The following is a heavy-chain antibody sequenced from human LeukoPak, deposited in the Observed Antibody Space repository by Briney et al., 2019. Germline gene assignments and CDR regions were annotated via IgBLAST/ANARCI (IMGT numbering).Heavy chain of an antibody. CDR1: GGSISSYY. V-gene: IGHV4-4*09. J-gene: IGHJ4*02. CDR2: IYTSGST. CDR3: ARHHWGYAGSAMVPTQIDY. D-gene: IGHD5-18*01. Sequence: SETLSLTCTVSGGSISSYYWSWIRQPPGKGLEWIGYIYTSGSTNYNPSLKSRVTISVDTSKNQFSLKLSSVTAADTAVYYCARHHWGYAGSAMVPTQIDYWGQGTLVTVSS.